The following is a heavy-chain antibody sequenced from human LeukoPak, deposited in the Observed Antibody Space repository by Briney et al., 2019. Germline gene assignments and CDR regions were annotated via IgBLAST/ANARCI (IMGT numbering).Heavy chain of an antibody. Sequence: GGSLRLSCAASGFTFSSYGMHWVRQAPGKGLEWVAVIWYDGSNKYYADSVKGRFTISRDNSKNALYLQMNSLRAEDTALYSCAKISLVTSNFDFWGQGTLVTVSS. CDR3: AKISLVTSNFDF. D-gene: IGHD2-21*02. CDR1: GFTFSSYG. CDR2: IWYDGSNK. V-gene: IGHV3-33*06. J-gene: IGHJ4*02.